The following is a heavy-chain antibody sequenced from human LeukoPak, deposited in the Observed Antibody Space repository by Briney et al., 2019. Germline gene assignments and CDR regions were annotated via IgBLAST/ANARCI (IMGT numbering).Heavy chain of an antibody. J-gene: IGHJ4*02. V-gene: IGHV5-51*01. CDR2: IYPGDSDI. D-gene: IGHD6-19*01. CDR3: VRLGGVHSTGPTTSNFEY. CDR1: GYSFTNHW. Sequence: GESLKISCKGSGYSFTNHWIGWVRQTPGKGLEWMGIIYPGDSDIRYSPSFQSQVTISADNFISTAYLQWSSLKASDTAMFHCVRLGGVHSTGPTTSNFEYWGQGTLVTVSS.